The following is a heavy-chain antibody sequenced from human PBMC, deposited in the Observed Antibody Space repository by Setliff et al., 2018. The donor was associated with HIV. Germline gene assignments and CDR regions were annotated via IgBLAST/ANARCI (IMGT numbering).Heavy chain of an antibody. CDR2: IYYSGST. CDR1: GGSISSHY. J-gene: IGHJ4*02. Sequence: SETLSLTCTVSGGSISSHYWSWIRQPPGKGLEWIGSIYYSGSTNYNPSLKSRVSMSVDTSKSQFSLNLTSVTAADTAVYYCARGRDDAWELSDRWGQGTLVTVSS. D-gene: IGHD1-26*01. V-gene: IGHV4-59*11. CDR3: ARGRDDAWELSDR.